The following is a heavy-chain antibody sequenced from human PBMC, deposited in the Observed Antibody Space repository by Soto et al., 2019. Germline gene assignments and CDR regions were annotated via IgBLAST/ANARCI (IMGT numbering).Heavy chain of an antibody. J-gene: IGHJ3*02. V-gene: IGHV4-61*01. CDR2: IYYSGST. D-gene: IGHD1-26*01. CDR3: ARDQALSRSEGAFDI. Sequence: SETLSLTCTVSGGSVSSGSYYWSWIRQPPGKGLEWMGYIYYSGSTNYNPSLKSRVTISVDTSKNQFSLKLSSVTAADTAVYYCARDQALSRSEGAFDIWGQVTMVTVSS. CDR1: GGSVSSGSYY.